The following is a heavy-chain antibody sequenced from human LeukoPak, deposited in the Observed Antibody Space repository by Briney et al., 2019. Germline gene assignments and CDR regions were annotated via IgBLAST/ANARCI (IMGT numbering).Heavy chain of an antibody. CDR1: GYTFTSYY. CDR3: ALSPPYREPIDY. CDR2: INPSGGST. V-gene: IGHV1-46*01. Sequence: ASLKVSCKASGYTFTSYYMHWVRQATGQGLEWMGIINPSGGSTSYAQKFQGRVTMTRATSTSTVYMELSSLRSEDTAVYYCALSPPYREPIDYWGQGTLVTVSS. D-gene: IGHD1-14*01. J-gene: IGHJ4*02.